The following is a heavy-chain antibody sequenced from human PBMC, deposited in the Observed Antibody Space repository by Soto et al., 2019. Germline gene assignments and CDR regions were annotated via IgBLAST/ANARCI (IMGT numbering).Heavy chain of an antibody. J-gene: IGHJ6*01. CDR1: GGSVSSGSYY. CDR3: VRDHPQRYYYDSSGYSSYYYYGMDV. V-gene: IGHV4-61*01. CDR2: IYYSGST. Sequence: SETLSLTCTVSGGSVSSGSYYWSWIRQPPGKGLEWIGYIYYSGSTNYNPSLKSRVTISVDTSKNQFSLKLSSVTAADTAVYYCVRDHPQRYYYDSSGYSSYYYYGMDVWGQGTTVTVSS. D-gene: IGHD3-22*01.